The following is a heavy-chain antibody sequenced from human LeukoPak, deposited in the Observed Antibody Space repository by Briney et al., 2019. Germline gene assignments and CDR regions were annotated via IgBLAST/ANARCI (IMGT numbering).Heavy chain of an antibody. Sequence: SETLSLTCTVSGGSISSSSYYWGWIRQPPGKGLEWIGSIYYSGSTYYNPSLKSRVTISVDTSKNQFSLKLSSVTAADTAVYYCARLSDDILTGYYRPFYFDYWGQGTLVTVSS. CDR3: ARLSDDILTGYYRPFYFDY. CDR1: GGSISSSSYY. D-gene: IGHD3-9*01. J-gene: IGHJ4*02. V-gene: IGHV4-39*01. CDR2: IYYSGST.